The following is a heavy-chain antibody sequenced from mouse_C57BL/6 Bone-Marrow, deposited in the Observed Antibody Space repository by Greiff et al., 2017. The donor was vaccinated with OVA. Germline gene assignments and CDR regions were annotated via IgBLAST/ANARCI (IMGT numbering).Heavy chain of an antibody. CDR2: INPNNGGT. CDR3: ARDFITTVVADWYFDV. J-gene: IGHJ1*03. D-gene: IGHD1-1*01. CDR1: GYTFTDYN. Sequence: VQLQQSGPELVKPGASVKIPCKASGYTFTDYNMDWVKQSHGKSLEWIGDINPNNGGTIYNQKFKGKATLTVDKSSSTAYMELRSLTSEDTAVYYCARDFITTVVADWYFDVWGTGTTVTVSS. V-gene: IGHV1-18*01.